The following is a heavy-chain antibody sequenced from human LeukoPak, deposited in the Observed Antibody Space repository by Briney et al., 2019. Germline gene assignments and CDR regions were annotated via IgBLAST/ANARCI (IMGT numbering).Heavy chain of an antibody. Sequence: PSETLSLTCGVYGVSFSGYYWSWIRQPPGKGLEWLGEINHSGSTNYKSSLKSRVTISVDTSKNQFSLKLSSVTAADTAVYYCARFGYYGSGSYYLRAFDIWGQGTMVTVSS. J-gene: IGHJ3*02. CDR2: INHSGST. V-gene: IGHV4-34*01. D-gene: IGHD3-10*01. CDR3: ARFGYYGSGSYYLRAFDI. CDR1: GVSFSGYY.